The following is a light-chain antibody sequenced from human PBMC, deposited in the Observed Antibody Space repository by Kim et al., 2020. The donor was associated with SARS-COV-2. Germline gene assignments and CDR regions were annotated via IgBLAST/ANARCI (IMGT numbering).Light chain of an antibody. CDR2: DVN. V-gene: IGLV2-14*03. CDR3: SSYASSGILV. CDR1: TGDVGSYNY. J-gene: IGLJ2*01. Sequence: GQSLTISCTGTTGDVGSYNYVSWYQQPPGKAPKLMIYDVNKRPSGVSYRFSGSKSASTASLTISGLQAEDEADYYCSSYASSGILVFGGGTKVTVL.